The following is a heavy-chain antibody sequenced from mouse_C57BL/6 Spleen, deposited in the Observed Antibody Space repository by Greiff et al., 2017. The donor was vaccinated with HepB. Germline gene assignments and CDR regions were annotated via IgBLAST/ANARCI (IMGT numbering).Heavy chain of an antibody. D-gene: IGHD2-2*01. V-gene: IGHV1-26*01. Sequence: VQLQQSGPELVKPGASVKISCKASGYTFTDYYMNWVKQSHGKSLEWIGDINPNNGGTSYNQKFKGKATLTVDKSSSTAYMELRSLTSEDSAVYYCAREWLPYYAMDYWGQGTSVTVSS. CDR2: INPNNGGT. CDR3: AREWLPYYAMDY. CDR1: GYTFTDYY. J-gene: IGHJ4*01.